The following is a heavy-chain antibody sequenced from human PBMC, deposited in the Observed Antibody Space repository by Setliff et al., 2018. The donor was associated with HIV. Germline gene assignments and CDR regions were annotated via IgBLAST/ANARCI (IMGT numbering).Heavy chain of an antibody. J-gene: IGHJ3*01. CDR1: GFTFNNND. Sequence: GGSLRLSCAASGFTFNNNDMTWVRQVPGKGLEWVSSISYSGDNRYYADSVKGRFTISRDNSKNTVYLQMNSLRAEDTAVYYCAKDPTYYYESSGPYDAFDVWGQGTMVTVSS. D-gene: IGHD3-22*01. CDR2: ISYSGDNR. V-gene: IGHV3-23*01. CDR3: AKDPTYYYESSGPYDAFDV.